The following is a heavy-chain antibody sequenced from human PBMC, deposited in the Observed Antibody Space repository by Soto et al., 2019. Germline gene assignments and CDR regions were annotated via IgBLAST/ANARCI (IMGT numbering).Heavy chain of an antibody. CDR2: INAGNGNT. V-gene: IGHV1-3*01. J-gene: IGHJ4*02. CDR1: GYTFTSYA. Sequence: GASVKVSCKASGYTFTSYAMRWVRQAPGQRLEWMGWINAGNGNTKYSQKFQGRVTITRDTSASTAYMELSSLRSEDTAVYYCARDPPNRIAAARTSDYWGQGTLVTVSS. D-gene: IGHD6-13*01. CDR3: ARDPPNRIAAARTSDY.